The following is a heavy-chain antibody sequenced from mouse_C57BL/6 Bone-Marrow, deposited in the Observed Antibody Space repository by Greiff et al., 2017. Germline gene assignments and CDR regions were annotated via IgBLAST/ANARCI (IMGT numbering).Heavy chain of an antibody. D-gene: IGHD1-1*01. CDR2: INPNYGTT. Sequence: VQLQQSGPELVKPGASVKISCKASGYSFTDYNMNWVKQSNGKSLEWIGVINPNYGTTSYNQKFKGKATLTVDQSSSTAYMQLNSLTSEDSAVYYCARSLYYGSSWGDWYFDVWGTGTTVTVAS. CDR3: ARSLYYGSSWGDWYFDV. CDR1: GYSFTDYN. J-gene: IGHJ1*03. V-gene: IGHV1-39*01.